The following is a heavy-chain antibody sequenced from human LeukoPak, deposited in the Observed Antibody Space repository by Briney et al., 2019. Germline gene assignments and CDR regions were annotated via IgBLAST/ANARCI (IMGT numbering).Heavy chain of an antibody. V-gene: IGHV1-2*02. CDR3: ATRGSFGIYYYYYYMDV. CDR1: GYTFTGYY. CDR2: INPNSGGT. Sequence: GASVKVSCKASGYTFTGYYMHWVRPAPGQGLEWMGWINPNSGGTNYAQKFQGRVTMTRDTSISTAYMELSRLRSDDTAVYYCATRGSFGIYYYYYYMDVWGKGTTVTVSS. J-gene: IGHJ6*03. D-gene: IGHD3-10*01.